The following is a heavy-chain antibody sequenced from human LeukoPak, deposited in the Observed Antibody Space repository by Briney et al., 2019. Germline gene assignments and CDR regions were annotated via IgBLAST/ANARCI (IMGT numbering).Heavy chain of an antibody. V-gene: IGHV4-59*01. J-gene: IGHJ4*02. CDR2: IYYSGST. Sequence: SETLSLTCTVSGGSISSYYRSWIRQPPGKGLEWIGYIYYSGSTNYNPSLKSRVTISVDTSKNQFSLKLSSVTAADTAVYYCARDRMGATYWGQGTLVTVSS. CDR3: ARDRMGATY. CDR1: GGSISSYY. D-gene: IGHD1-26*01.